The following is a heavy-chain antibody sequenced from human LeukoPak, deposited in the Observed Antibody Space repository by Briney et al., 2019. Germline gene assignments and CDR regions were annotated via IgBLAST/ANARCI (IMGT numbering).Heavy chain of an antibody. D-gene: IGHD6-6*01. CDR1: GYTFTSYD. Sequence: GASVKVSCKASGYTFTSYDINWVRQATGQGLEWMGWMNPNSGNTGCAQKFQGRVTMTRNTSISTAYMELSSLRSEDTAVYYCARGLTTEYSSSSLDFDYWGQGTLVTVSS. CDR2: MNPNSGNT. CDR3: ARGLTTEYSSSSLDFDY. V-gene: IGHV1-8*01. J-gene: IGHJ4*02.